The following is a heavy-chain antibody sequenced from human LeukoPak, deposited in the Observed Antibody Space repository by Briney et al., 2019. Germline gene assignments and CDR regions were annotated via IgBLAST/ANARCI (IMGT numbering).Heavy chain of an antibody. Sequence: AGGSLRLSCAASGFTFSSYWMHWVRQAPGKGLEWVSGINWNADSTGYADSVKGRFTISKDNAKNSLFLQMNSLRAEDTAMYYCARAILSDPKYYGMDVWGQGTTVTVSS. CDR1: GFTFSSYW. J-gene: IGHJ6*02. CDR2: INWNADST. CDR3: ARAILSDPKYYGMDV. D-gene: IGHD3-9*01. V-gene: IGHV3-20*04.